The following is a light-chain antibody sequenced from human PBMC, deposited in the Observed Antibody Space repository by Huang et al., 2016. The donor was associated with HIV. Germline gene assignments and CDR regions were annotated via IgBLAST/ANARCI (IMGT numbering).Light chain of an antibody. J-gene: IGKJ1*01. CDR1: QSVSNE. CDR3: QQYNDWPWT. V-gene: IGKV3-15*01. CDR2: GAN. Sequence: DIVMTQSPDSLAVSLGERATLSCRASQSVSNEVAWFQQKPGQAPRLLIYGANIRPSGTPAGFSGSGSGTEFTLTISSLQSEDFAIYYCQQYNDWPWTFGQGTKVEIK.